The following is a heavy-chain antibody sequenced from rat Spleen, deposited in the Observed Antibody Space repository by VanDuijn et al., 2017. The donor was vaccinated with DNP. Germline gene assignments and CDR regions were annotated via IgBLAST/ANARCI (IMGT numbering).Heavy chain of an antibody. CDR3: TTFEGTNA. J-gene: IGHJ4*01. Sequence: EVQVVQSGGGLVQPGRSLKLSCAASGFTFSDYNMAWVRQAPKKGLEWVATITYDGSRTYCRDSVKGRFTISRDNTKSTLYLQMDSLRSEDTATYYCTTFEGTNAWGQGTSVTVSS. CDR1: GFTFSDYN. CDR2: ITYDGSRT. D-gene: IGHD1-11*01. V-gene: IGHV5S10*01.